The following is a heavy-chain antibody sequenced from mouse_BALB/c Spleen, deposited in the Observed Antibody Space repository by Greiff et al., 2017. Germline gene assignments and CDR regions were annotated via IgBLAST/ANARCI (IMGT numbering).Heavy chain of an antibody. CDR1: GYTFTSYV. V-gene: IGHV1-14*01. CDR2: INPYNDGT. J-gene: IGHJ3*01. Sequence: QLQQSGPELVKPGASVKMSCKASGYTFTSYVMHWVKQKPGQGLEWIGYINPYNDGTKYNEKFKGKATLTSDKSSSTAYMELSSLTSEDSAVYYCARPGNYVPFAYWGQGTLVTVSA. D-gene: IGHD2-1*01. CDR3: ARPGNYVPFAY.